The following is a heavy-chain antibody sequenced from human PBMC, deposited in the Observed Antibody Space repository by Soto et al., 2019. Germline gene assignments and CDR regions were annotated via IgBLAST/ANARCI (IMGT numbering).Heavy chain of an antibody. Sequence: QLQLQESGPGLVKPSETLSLTCTVSGGSISSRSHYWGWIRQSPGKHLEWIGSSFYRGSTHYNPSRKTRVTISVDPSKNQVSLKVYSVTAADTAVYYCATADGSGVVTPFFEYWGQGILVTVSS. CDR2: SFYRGST. CDR3: ATADGSGVVTPFFEY. D-gene: IGHD3-3*01. CDR1: GGSISSRSHY. J-gene: IGHJ4*02. V-gene: IGHV4-39*01.